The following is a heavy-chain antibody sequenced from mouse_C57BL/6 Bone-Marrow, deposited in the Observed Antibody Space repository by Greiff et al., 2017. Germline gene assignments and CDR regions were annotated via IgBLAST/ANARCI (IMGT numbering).Heavy chain of an antibody. CDR3: ARDDYDWAMDY. D-gene: IGHD2-4*01. CDR1: GYSFTGYY. Sequence: VQLQQSGPALVKPGASVKISCKASGYSFTGYYMNWVKQSPEKSLEWIGEINPSTGGTTYNQKFKAKATLTVDKSSSTAYMQLKSLTSEDSAVYYCARDDYDWAMDYWGQGTSVTVSS. V-gene: IGHV1-42*01. J-gene: IGHJ4*01. CDR2: INPSTGGT.